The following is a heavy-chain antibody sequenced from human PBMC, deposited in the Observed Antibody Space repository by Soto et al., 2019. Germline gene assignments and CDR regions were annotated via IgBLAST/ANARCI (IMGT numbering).Heavy chain of an antibody. V-gene: IGHV4-39*01. D-gene: IGHD5-18*01. J-gene: IGHJ5*02. Sequence: SETLSLTCTVSGGSISSSSYYWGWIRQPPWKGLEWIGSIYYSGSTYYNPSLKSRVTISVDTSKNQFSLKLSSVTAADTAVYYCARIGDGYGLGQWFDPWGQGXLVTVYS. CDR1: GGSISSSSYY. CDR2: IYYSGST. CDR3: ARIGDGYGLGQWFDP.